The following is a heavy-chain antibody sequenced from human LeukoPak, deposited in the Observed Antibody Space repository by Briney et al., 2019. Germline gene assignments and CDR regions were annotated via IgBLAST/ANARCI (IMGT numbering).Heavy chain of an antibody. CDR2: ISSSSSYI. Sequence: PGGSLKLSCAASGFTFSSYSMNWVRQAPGKGLEWVSSISSSSSYIYYADSVKGRFTISRDNAKNSLYLQMNSLRAEDTAVYYCARDSYYDSSGYPYWGQGTLVTVSS. CDR3: ARDSYYDSSGYPY. CDR1: GFTFSSYS. D-gene: IGHD3-22*01. J-gene: IGHJ4*02. V-gene: IGHV3-21*01.